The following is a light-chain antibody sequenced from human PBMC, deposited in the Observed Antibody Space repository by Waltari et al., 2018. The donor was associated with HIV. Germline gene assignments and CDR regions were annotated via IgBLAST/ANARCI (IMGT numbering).Light chain of an antibody. J-gene: IGLJ2*01. V-gene: IGLV3-1*01. Sequence: SYGLAQPRFKTVAPGQEGSNPCSGENLESKIVCWDHQRPGQPPLLVIYQDNKRPPDIPARFSGSNSGNTATLTISGTQAADEGDYYCQAWDRRAAFFGGGTKLTVL. CDR3: QAWDRRAAF. CDR1: NLESKI. CDR2: QDN.